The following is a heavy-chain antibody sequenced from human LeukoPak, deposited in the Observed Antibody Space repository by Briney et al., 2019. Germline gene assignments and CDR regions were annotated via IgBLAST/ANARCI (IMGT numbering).Heavy chain of an antibody. CDR2: ISTDGRGT. CDR1: GFTFNIYA. J-gene: IGHJ5*02. D-gene: IGHD5-12*01. V-gene: IGHV3-64D*06. Sequence: GGSLRLSCSASGFTFNIYAMHWVRQAPGTGLEYVSAISTDGRGTYYADSVKGRFTISRDNSKNALYLQVSSLRPEDTAIYYCVRYSNSCYDPWGQGTLVTVSS. CDR3: VRYSNSCYDP.